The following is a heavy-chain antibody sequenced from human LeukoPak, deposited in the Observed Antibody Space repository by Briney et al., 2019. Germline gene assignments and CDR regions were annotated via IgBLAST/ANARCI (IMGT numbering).Heavy chain of an antibody. CDR3: AKDKDTMVRGVTYYFDY. CDR2: ISWNSGSI. Sequence: GGSLRLSCAASGFTFSTYAMSWVRQAPGKGLEWVSGISWNSGSIGYADSVKGRFTISRDNAKNSLYLQMNSLRAEDTALYYCAKDKDTMVRGVTYYFDYWGQGTLVTVSS. J-gene: IGHJ4*02. D-gene: IGHD3-10*01. CDR1: GFTFSTYA. V-gene: IGHV3-9*01.